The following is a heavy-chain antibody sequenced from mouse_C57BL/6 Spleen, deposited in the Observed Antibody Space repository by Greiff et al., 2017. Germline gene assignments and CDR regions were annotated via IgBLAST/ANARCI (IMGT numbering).Heavy chain of an antibody. D-gene: IGHD2-5*01. V-gene: IGHV14-4*01. J-gene: IGHJ3*01. CDR2: IDPENGDT. CDR1: GFNIKDDY. Sequence: EVQLQQSGAELVRPGASVKLSCTASGFNIKDDYMHWVKQRPEQGLEWIGWIDPENGDTEYASKFQGKATITADTSSNTAYLQLSSLTSEDTAVYYCTTGSNYVVFAYWGQGTLVTVSA. CDR3: TTGSNYVVFAY.